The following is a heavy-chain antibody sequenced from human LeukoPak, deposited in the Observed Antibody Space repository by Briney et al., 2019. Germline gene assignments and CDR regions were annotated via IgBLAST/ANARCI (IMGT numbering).Heavy chain of an antibody. Sequence: NPSETLSLTCTVSGGSISSYYWSWIRQPPGKGLEWIGYIYYSGSTNHNPSLESRATISVDTSKNQFSLKLSSVTAADTAVYYCARDSMVRGVRPNYYYMDVWGKGTTVTVSS. V-gene: IGHV4-59*01. CDR1: GGSISSYY. CDR3: ARDSMVRGVRPNYYYMDV. CDR2: IYYSGST. J-gene: IGHJ6*03. D-gene: IGHD3-10*01.